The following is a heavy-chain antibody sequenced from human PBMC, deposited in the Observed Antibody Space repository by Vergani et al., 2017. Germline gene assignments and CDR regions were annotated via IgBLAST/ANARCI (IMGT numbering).Heavy chain of an antibody. D-gene: IGHD6-19*01. V-gene: IGHV4-59*08. Sequence: QVQLQESGPGLVKPSETLSLTCTVSGGSISSHYWSWIRQPPGKGLEWIGYIYYSGSTNYNPSLKSRVTISVDTSKNQFSLKLSSVTAADTAVYYCARHSGIAVAGEIDYWGQGTLVTVSS. J-gene: IGHJ4*02. CDR3: ARHSGIAVAGEIDY. CDR2: IYYSGST. CDR1: GGSISSHY.